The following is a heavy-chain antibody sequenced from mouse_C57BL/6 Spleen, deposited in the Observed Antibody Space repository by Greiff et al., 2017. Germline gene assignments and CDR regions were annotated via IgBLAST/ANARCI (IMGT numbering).Heavy chain of an antibody. CDR2: IWTGGGT. J-gene: IGHJ2*01. CDR3: ATTTAQATGYYFDY. D-gene: IGHD3-2*02. V-gene: IGHV2-9-1*01. CDR1: GFSLTSYA. Sequence: QVQLQQSGPGLVAPSQSLSITCTVSGFSLTSYAISWVRQPPGKGLEWLGVIWTGGGTNYNSALKSRLSISKDNSKSQVFLKMNSLQTDDTARYYCATTTAQATGYYFDYWGQGTTLTVSS.